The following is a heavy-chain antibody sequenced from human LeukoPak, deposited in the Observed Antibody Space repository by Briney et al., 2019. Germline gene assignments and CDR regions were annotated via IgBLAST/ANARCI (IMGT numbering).Heavy chain of an antibody. J-gene: IGHJ6*02. CDR3: ARDQNKYDSSGYYYYQYGMDV. D-gene: IGHD3-22*01. V-gene: IGHV4-30-4*01. CDR1: GGSISSGDYY. Sequence: SQTLSLTCTVSGGSISSGDYYWTWIRQPPGKGLEWIGYNYYSGRTHYNPSLKSRVSISVDTAKNQFSLNLSSVTAADTAVYYCARDQNKYDSSGYYYYQYGMDVWGQGTTVTVSS. CDR2: NYYSGRT.